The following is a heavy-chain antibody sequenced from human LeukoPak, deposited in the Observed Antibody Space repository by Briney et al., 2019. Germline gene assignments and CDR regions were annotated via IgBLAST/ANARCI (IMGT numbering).Heavy chain of an antibody. CDR2: IRYDGSNI. V-gene: IGHV3-30*02. J-gene: IGHJ4*02. D-gene: IGHD1-26*01. CDR3: AHDVGIVPFDY. Sequence: GGSLILSCAASGFIFSTYGIHWVRQAPGKGLEWVAFIRYDGSNIYFADCVKGRFTISRDRSKNIVFLQMNSLRPEDTAVYYCAHDVGIVPFDYWGQGTLVTVSS. CDR1: GFIFSTYG.